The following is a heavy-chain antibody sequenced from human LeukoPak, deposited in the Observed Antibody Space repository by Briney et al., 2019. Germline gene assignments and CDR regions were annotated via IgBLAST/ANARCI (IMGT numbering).Heavy chain of an antibody. D-gene: IGHD4-23*01. CDR3: ARATVARDTASDY. CDR2: ISSSSSYI. CDR1: GFTFSSYS. J-gene: IGHJ4*02. V-gene: IGHV3-21*01. Sequence: KSGGSLSLSCAASGFTFSSYSMNWVRQAPGKGLEWVSSISSSSSYIYYADSVKGRFTISRDNAKNSLYLQMNSLRAEDTAVYYCARATVARDTASDYWGQGTLVTVSS.